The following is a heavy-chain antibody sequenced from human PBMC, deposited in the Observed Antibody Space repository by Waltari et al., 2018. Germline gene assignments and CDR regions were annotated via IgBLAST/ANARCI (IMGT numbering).Heavy chain of an antibody. D-gene: IGHD3-3*01. J-gene: IGHJ4*02. CDR1: RFTFSSYA. V-gene: IGHV3-23*01. CDR3: AKYVDFWSVEPGYFDY. CDR2: SSGSGGST. Sequence: EVQLLESGGGLVQPGGSLRLSCAASRFTFSSYAMSWVRQGPGKGLEWVSGSSGSGGSTYYADSVKGRFAISRDNSKNTMYMQMNSLRAEDTAVYYCAKYVDFWSVEPGYFDYWGQGTLVTVSS.